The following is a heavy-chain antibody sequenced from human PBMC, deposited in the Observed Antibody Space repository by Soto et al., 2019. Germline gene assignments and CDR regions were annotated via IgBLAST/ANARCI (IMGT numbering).Heavy chain of an antibody. D-gene: IGHD6-13*01. CDR3: AKDQRGVSAAARMDV. J-gene: IGHJ6*02. Sequence: LRLSCAASGYTFSSYAMTWVRQAPGKGLEWVSAISNSGGNTFHADSVKGRFTISRDNSKNTLYLQMNSLRAEDTAVYYCAKDQRGVSAAARMDVWGQGTMVTVSS. CDR1: GYTFSSYA. V-gene: IGHV3-23*01. CDR2: ISNSGGNT.